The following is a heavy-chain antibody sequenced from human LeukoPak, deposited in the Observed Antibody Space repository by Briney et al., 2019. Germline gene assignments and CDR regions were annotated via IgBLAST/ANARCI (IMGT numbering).Heavy chain of an antibody. J-gene: IGHJ3*02. V-gene: IGHV1-69*04. CDR2: IIPILGIA. CDR3: ARARTRSLESAAGTLEAFDI. Sequence: SVKISCKASGGTFSSYAISWVRQAPGQGLEWMGRIIPILGIANYAQKFQGRVTITADESTSTAYMELSSLRSEDTAVYYCARARTRSLESAAGTLEAFDIWGQGTMVTVSS. CDR1: GGTFSSYA. D-gene: IGHD6-13*01.